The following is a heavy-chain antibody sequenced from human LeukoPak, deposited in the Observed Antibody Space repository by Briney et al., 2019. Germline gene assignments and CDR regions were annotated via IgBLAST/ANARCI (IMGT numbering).Heavy chain of an antibody. V-gene: IGHV3-48*03. J-gene: IGHJ4*02. CDR3: ARVLWSYYDSSGYIDY. CDR2: ISSSGSTI. Sequence: PGGSLRLSCAASGFTFSSYEMNWVRQAPGKGLEWVSYISSSGSTIYYADSVKGRFTISRDNAKNSLYLQMNSLRAEDTAVYYCARVLWSYYDSSGYIDYWGQGTLVTVSS. CDR1: GFTFSSYE. D-gene: IGHD3-22*01.